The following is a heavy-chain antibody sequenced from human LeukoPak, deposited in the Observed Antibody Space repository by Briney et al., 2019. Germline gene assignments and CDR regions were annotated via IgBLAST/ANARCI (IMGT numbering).Heavy chain of an antibody. CDR3: ARDMRSRGVRGVIYYYYMDV. D-gene: IGHD3-10*01. CDR2: ISSSSSYI. CDR1: GFTFSSYS. J-gene: IGHJ6*03. Sequence: PGGSLRLSCAASGFTFSSYSMNWVRQAPGKGLEWVSSISSSSSYIYYADSVKGRFTISRDNAKNSLYLQMNSLRAEDTAVYYCARDMRSRGVRGVIYYYYMDVWGKGTTVTISS. V-gene: IGHV3-21*01.